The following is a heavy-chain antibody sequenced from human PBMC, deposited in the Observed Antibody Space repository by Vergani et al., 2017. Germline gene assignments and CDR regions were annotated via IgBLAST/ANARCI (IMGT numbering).Heavy chain of an antibody. CDR1: GGSVSSGSYY. Sequence: QVQLQESGPGLVKPSETLSLTCTVSGGSVSSGSYYWSWIRQPAGKGLEWIGYIYYSGSTNYNPSLKSRVTISVDTSKNQFSLKLSSVTAADTAVYYCARGRVVNNSPGFRAYGFDTWGQGTLVTVSS. D-gene: IGHD1/OR15-1a*01. CDR2: IYYSGST. V-gene: IGHV4-61*10. J-gene: IGHJ5*02. CDR3: ARGRVVNNSPGFRAYGFDT.